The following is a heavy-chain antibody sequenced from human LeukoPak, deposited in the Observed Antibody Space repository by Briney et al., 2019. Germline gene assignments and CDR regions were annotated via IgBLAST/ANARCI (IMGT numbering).Heavy chain of an antibody. J-gene: IGHJ4*02. D-gene: IGHD2-21*02. CDR2: ISSITSNT. Sequence: GGSLRLSCAASGFTFSSYAMSWVRQAPGKGLKWVSTISSITSNTYYADSVRGRFTISRDNSKNTLYLQMDSLRADDTAVYYCAKRLGDPRAFDYWGQGTLVNVSS. V-gene: IGHV3-23*01. CDR3: AKRLGDPRAFDY. CDR1: GFTFSSYA.